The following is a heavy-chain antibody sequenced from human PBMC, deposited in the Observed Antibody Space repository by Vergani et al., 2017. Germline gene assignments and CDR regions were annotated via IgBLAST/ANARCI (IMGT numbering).Heavy chain of an antibody. V-gene: IGHV3-9*02. Sequence: EVQLEESGGGLVLPGRSLRLSCVASGFTSAGYAMHWVRQAPRKGLEWVSGISWNSNSIGYADSVKGRFTISRDNAKNYLYLQMNSLRAEDTALYYCAKDLGTSSGGGWVDPWGQGTLVTVSS. D-gene: IGHD6-6*01. J-gene: IGHJ5*02. CDR2: ISWNSNSI. CDR1: GFTSAGYA. CDR3: AKDLGTSSGGGWVDP.